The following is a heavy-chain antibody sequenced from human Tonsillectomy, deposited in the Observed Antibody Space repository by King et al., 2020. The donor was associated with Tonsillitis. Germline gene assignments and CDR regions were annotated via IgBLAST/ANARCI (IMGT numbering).Heavy chain of an antibody. CDR3: ARRSYDILTGYTPFDY. D-gene: IGHD3-9*01. CDR1: GGSISSSSYY. CDR2: IYYSGST. V-gene: IGHV4-39*07. J-gene: IGHJ4*02. Sequence: QLQESGPGLVKPSETLSLTCTVSGGSISSSSYYWGWIRQPPGQGLEWIGSIYYSGSTYYNPSLKSRVTISVDTSKNQFSLKLSSVTAADTAVYYCARRSYDILTGYTPFDYWGQGTLVTVSS.